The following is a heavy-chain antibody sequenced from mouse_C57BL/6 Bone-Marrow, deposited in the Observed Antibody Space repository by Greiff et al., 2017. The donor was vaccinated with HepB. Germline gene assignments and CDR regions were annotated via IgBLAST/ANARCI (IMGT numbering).Heavy chain of an antibody. CDR2: IRNKANGYTT. J-gene: IGHJ3*01. CDR1: GFTFTDYY. V-gene: IGHV7-3*01. Sequence: EVKVEESGGGLVQPGGSLSLSCAASGFTFTDYYMSWVRQPPGKALEWLGFIRNKANGYTTEYSASVKGRFTISRDNSQSILYLQMNALRAEDSATYDCGRYTGGSSYDWFAYWGQGTLVTVSA. CDR3: GRYTGGSSYDWFAY. D-gene: IGHD1-1*01.